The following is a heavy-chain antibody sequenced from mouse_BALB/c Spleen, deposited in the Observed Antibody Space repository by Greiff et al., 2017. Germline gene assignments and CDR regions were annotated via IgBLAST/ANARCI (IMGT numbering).Heavy chain of an antibody. Sequence: EVMLVESGGGLVQPGGSMKLSCVASGFTFSNYWMNWVRQSPEKGLEWVAEIRLKSNNYATHYAESVKGRFTISRDDSKSSVYLQMNNLRAEDTGIYYCTRGYDGSRGGYFDVWGAGTTVTVSS. CDR2: IRLKSNNYAT. D-gene: IGHD2-14*01. CDR3: TRGYDGSRGGYFDV. V-gene: IGHV6-6*02. CDR1: GFTFSNYW. J-gene: IGHJ1*01.